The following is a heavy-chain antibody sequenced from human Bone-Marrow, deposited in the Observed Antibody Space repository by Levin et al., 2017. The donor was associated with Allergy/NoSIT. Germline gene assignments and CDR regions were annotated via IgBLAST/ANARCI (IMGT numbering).Heavy chain of an antibody. Sequence: GESLKISCAASGFTFSSYAMSWVHQAPGKGLEWVSAISGSGGSTYYADSVKGRFTISRDNSKNTLYLQMNSLRAEDTAVYYCAKAAAAGRDYYYGMDVWGQGTTVTVSS. J-gene: IGHJ6*02. CDR2: ISGSGGST. CDR3: AKAAAAGRDYYYGMDV. CDR1: GFTFSSYA. V-gene: IGHV3-23*01. D-gene: IGHD6-13*01.